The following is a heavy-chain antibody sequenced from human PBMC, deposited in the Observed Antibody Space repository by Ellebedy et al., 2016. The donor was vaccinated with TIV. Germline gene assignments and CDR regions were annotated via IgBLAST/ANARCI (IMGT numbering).Heavy chain of an antibody. D-gene: IGHD3-10*01. CDR1: GYTLTDLS. J-gene: IGHJ6*02. V-gene: IGHV1-24*01. CDR3: ATESYHQLLWFGDGYYYYGMDV. Sequence: ASVKVSXKASGYTLTDLSMHWVRHAPGKGLEWMGGFDHEDGETIYAQKFQGRVTMTEDTSTDTAYMELSSLRSEGTAVYYCATESYHQLLWFGDGYYYYGMDVWGQGTTVTVSS. CDR2: FDHEDGET.